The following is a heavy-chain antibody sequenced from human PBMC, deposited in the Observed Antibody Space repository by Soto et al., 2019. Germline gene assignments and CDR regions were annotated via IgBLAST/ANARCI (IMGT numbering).Heavy chain of an antibody. Sequence: GESLKISCKTSGYSFSIYWIAWVRQMPGKGLEWMGIIYPGDSDTRYSPSLQAQVTISADNSINTAYLHCSTLSTADTAMYYCANLDATARDAFDIWGQGTMVTVSS. CDR1: GYSFSIYW. CDR3: ANLDATARDAFDI. D-gene: IGHD5-18*01. V-gene: IGHV5-51*01. CDR2: IYPGDSDT. J-gene: IGHJ3*02.